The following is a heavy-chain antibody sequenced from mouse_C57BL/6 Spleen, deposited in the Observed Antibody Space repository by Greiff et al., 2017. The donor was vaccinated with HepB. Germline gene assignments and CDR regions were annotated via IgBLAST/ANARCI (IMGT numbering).Heavy chain of an antibody. J-gene: IGHJ2*01. CDR2: IYPGDGDT. Sequence: QVQLKESGPELVKPGASVKISCKASGYAFSSSWMNWVKQRPGKGLEWIGRIYPGDGDTNYNGKFKGKATLTADKSSSTAHMQLSSLTSEDSAVYFCAEGDYFYYWGQGTTLTVSS. CDR3: AEGDYFYY. V-gene: IGHV1-82*01. CDR1: GYAFSSSW.